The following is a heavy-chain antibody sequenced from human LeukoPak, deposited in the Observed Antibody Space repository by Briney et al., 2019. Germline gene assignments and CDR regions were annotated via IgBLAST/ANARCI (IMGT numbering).Heavy chain of an antibody. J-gene: IGHJ4*02. CDR1: GFTFSSYG. Sequence: GGALRLSCAASGFTFSSYGMHWVRQAPGKGLERVAVISYDVTNKYNPDSVNGRFTISKDNSNNTLYLQLNRVRAEDTAVYYCAKTFYYDNSGYFDSWGQGTLVTVSS. CDR3: AKTFYYDNSGYFDS. CDR2: ISYDVTNK. V-gene: IGHV3-30*18. D-gene: IGHD3-22*01.